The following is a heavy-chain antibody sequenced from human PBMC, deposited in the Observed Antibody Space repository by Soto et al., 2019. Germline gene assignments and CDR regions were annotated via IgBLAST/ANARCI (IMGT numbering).Heavy chain of an antibody. CDR1: GYTFTTFA. CDR2: INSVTGDT. V-gene: IGHV1-3*01. CDR3: ARSPRMAARPAYFDY. Sequence: GASVKVSCKASGYTFTTFAMHWVLLAPGQRLEWVGWINSVTGDTKYSQKFQGRVTITRDTSASTVYMELNSLGSQDTAVYYCARSPRMAARPAYFDYWGQGTLVTVSS. J-gene: IGHJ4*02. D-gene: IGHD6-6*01.